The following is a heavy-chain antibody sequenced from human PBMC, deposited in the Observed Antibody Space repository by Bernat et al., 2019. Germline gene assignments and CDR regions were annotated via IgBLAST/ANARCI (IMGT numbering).Heavy chain of an antibody. Sequence: QVQLQESGPGLVKPSQTLSLTCTVSGGSISSGGYYWSWIRQHPGKGLEWIGYIYYSGSTYYNPSLKSRVTISVDTSKNQFSLKLSSVTAADTAVYYCARGGGHYCSGGSCYSSTFDYWGQGTLVTVSS. CDR3: ARGGGHYCSGGSCYSSTFDY. J-gene: IGHJ4*02. CDR1: GGSISSGGYY. D-gene: IGHD2-15*01. V-gene: IGHV4-31*03. CDR2: IYYSGST.